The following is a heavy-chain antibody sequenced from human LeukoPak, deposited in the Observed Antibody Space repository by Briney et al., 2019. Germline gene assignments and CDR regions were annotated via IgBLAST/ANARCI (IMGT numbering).Heavy chain of an antibody. V-gene: IGHV4-39*01. CDR2: IFYSGTT. Sequence: SETLSLTSTVSGGSISSSSYYWGWIRPPPGKGLAWIGSIFYSGTTYYNPSLKSRVTISADTSKNQFSLKLSSVTAADTAVYYCASRPSWSGHYFDYWGQGTLVSVSS. J-gene: IGHJ4*02. CDR1: GGSISSSSYY. CDR3: ASRPSWSGHYFDY. D-gene: IGHD3-3*01.